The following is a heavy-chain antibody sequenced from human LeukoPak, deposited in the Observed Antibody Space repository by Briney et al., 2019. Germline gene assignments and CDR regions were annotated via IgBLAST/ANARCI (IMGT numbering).Heavy chain of an antibody. D-gene: IGHD2-15*01. CDR2: INWNGGTL. CDR1: GFTFDAYV. Sequence: LAGGSLRLSCAASGFTFDAYVVYWVRQVPGKGLEWVSGINWNGGTLGYADSVKGRFIISRDNAKNSLYLQMNSLRDEDTAVYYCARAPVKVVAPHFDYWGQGTLVTVSS. V-gene: IGHV3-20*04. CDR3: ARAPVKVVAPHFDY. J-gene: IGHJ4*02.